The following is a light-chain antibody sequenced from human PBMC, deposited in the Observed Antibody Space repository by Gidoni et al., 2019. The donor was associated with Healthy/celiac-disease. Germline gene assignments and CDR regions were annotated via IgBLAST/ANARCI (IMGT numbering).Light chain of an antibody. J-gene: IGKJ1*01. CDR3: QQSYSTSLG. CDR2: AAS. Sequence: DIQMTQSPSSLSASVADRVTITCRASQSISSYLNWYQQKPGKAPKLLIYAASSLQSGVPSRFSGSGSGTDFTLTISSLQPEDFATYYCQQSYSTSLGFGQGTKVEIK. CDR1: QSISSY. V-gene: IGKV1-39*01.